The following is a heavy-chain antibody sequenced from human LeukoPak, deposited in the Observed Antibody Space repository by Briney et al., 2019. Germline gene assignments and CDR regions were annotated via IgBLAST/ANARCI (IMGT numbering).Heavy chain of an antibody. D-gene: IGHD3-10*01. CDR3: VREGSSYAPSEPFYFDY. J-gene: IGHJ4*02. CDR2: ISSGGYTT. CDR1: GFTFSSHD. Sequence: GGSLRLSCTASGFTFSSHDMNWVRQAPGKGLEWVSYISSGGYTTHYAGSVKGRFTISRDNAKNSLYLQMNSLRAEDTAAYYCVREGSSYAPSEPFYFDYWGQGTLVTVSS. V-gene: IGHV3-48*03.